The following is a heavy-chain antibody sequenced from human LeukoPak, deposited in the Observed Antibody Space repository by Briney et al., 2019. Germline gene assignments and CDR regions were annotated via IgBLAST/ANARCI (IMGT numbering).Heavy chain of an antibody. CDR3: ARVPIAVAGLFDY. V-gene: IGHV3-21*01. CDR1: GFTFSSYS. CDR2: ISSSSSYI. Sequence: GGSLRLSCAASGFTFSSYSMNWVRQAPGKGLGWVSSISSSSSYIYYADSVKGRFTISRDNAKNSLYLQMNSLRAEDTAVYYCARVPIAVAGLFDYWGQGTLVTVSS. D-gene: IGHD6-19*01. J-gene: IGHJ4*02.